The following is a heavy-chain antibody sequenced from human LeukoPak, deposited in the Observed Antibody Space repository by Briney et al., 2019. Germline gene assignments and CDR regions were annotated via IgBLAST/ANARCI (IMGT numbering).Heavy chain of an antibody. CDR1: GFTVSSNY. J-gene: IGHJ6*02. V-gene: IGHV3-66*01. CDR3: ASDPHHASRMDV. Sequence: PGGSLRLSCAASGFTVSSNYMSWVRQAPGKGLEWVSVIYSGGSTYYADSVKGRFTISRDNAKNSLYLQMNSLRAEDTAVYYCASDPHHASRMDVWGQGTTVTVSS. D-gene: IGHD1-14*01. CDR2: IYSGGST.